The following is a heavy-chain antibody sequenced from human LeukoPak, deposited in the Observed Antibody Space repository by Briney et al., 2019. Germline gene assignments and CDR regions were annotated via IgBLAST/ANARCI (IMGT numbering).Heavy chain of an antibody. J-gene: IGHJ6*03. Sequence: SVKVSCKASGGTFSSYAISWVRQAPGQGLEWMGGIIPIFGTANYAQKFQGRVTITTDESTSTAYMELSSLRSEDTAVYYCARANYYGSGSLFYYYYMDVWGKGTTVTVSS. CDR2: IIPIFGTA. D-gene: IGHD3-10*01. CDR1: GGTFSSYA. CDR3: ARANYYGSGSLFYYYYMDV. V-gene: IGHV1-69*05.